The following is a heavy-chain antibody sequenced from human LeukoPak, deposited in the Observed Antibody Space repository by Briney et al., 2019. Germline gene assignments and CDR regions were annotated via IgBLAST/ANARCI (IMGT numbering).Heavy chain of an antibody. Sequence: SQTLSLTCTVSGGSISSGGYYWSWIRQHPGKGLEWIGYIYYSGSTYYNPSLKSRVTISVDTSKNQFSLKLSSVTAADTAVYYCARAPIVVVPAAIRDYYYYMDVWGKRTTVTVSS. CDR2: IYYSGST. D-gene: IGHD2-2*02. CDR1: GGSISSGGYY. V-gene: IGHV4-31*03. J-gene: IGHJ6*03. CDR3: ARAPIVVVPAAIRDYYYYMDV.